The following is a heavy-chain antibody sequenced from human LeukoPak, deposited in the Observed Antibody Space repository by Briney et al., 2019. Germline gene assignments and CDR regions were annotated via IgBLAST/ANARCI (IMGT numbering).Heavy chain of an antibody. V-gene: IGHV3-64D*06. CDR3: VVQGWVFRAPTQYYFDY. CDR1: GXTFSSYA. J-gene: IGHJ4*02. CDR2: ISSNGGSR. Sequence: PGGSLRLSWSASGXTFSSYAMHWVRQAPGKGLEYVSAISSNGGSRYYADFVKGRFTISRDNSKNTLYLQMSSLRAEDTAVYYCVVQGWVFRAPTQYYFDYWGQGTLVTVSS. D-gene: IGHD1-1*01.